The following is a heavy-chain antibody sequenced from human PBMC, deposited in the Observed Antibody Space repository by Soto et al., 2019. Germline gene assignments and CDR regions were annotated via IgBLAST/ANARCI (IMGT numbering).Heavy chain of an antibody. V-gene: IGHV3-30*18. CDR3: AKGGLQWLVTSDFNY. Sequence: VQLLESGGGVVQPGRSLRLSCAASGFTFSDYAMHWVRQAPGKGLEWVAVVSHDGRNTHYADSVKGRFTISRDSSKNTVYMEMTSLRAEDTDVYYCAKGGLQWLVTSDFNYWGQGALVTVSS. CDR2: VSHDGRNT. J-gene: IGHJ4*02. CDR1: GFTFSDYA. D-gene: IGHD6-19*01.